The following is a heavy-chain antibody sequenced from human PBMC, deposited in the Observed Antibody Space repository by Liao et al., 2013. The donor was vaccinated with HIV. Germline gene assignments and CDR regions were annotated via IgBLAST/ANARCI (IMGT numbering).Heavy chain of an antibody. CDR3: ARVGTMVRGVVVGTDAFDI. V-gene: IGHV4-30-4*08. J-gene: IGHJ3*02. CDR2: VYYSGST. CDR1: GGSISGYY. D-gene: IGHD3-10*01. Sequence: QVQLQESGPGLVKPSETLSLTCTVSGGSISGYYWSWIRQPPGKGLEWIGYVYYSGSTYYNPSLKSRVTISVDTSKNQFSLKLSSVTAADTAVYSCARVGTMVRGVVVGTDAFDIWGQGTMVTVSS.